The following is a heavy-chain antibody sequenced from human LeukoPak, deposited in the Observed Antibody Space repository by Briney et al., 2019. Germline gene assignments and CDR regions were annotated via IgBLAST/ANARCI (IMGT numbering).Heavy chain of an antibody. CDR3: AKDKSMVRELDY. Sequence: GGSLRLSCAASGFTFSSYAMHWVRQAPGKGLEWVAVISYDGSNKYYADSVKGRFTISRDNSKNTLFLQMNSLRGEDTAVYYCAKDKSMVRELDYWGKGTTVTVSS. D-gene: IGHD3-10*01. J-gene: IGHJ6*04. CDR2: ISYDGSNK. CDR1: GFTFSSYA. V-gene: IGHV3-30*04.